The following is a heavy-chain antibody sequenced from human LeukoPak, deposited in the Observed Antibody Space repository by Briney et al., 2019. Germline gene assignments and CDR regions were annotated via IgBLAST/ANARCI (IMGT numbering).Heavy chain of an antibody. CDR3: TTGGALAYCGGDCYSHLINFDY. CDR2: ISSSSRTI. D-gene: IGHD2-21*02. Sequence: GGSLRLSCAASGFTFSSYRMNWVRQAPGKGLEWLSYISSSSRTIYYADSVEGRFTISRDNAKNSLNLQMNSLRVEDTAVYYCTTGGALAYCGGDCYSHLINFDYWGQGTLVTVSS. V-gene: IGHV3-48*01. CDR1: GFTFSSYR. J-gene: IGHJ4*02.